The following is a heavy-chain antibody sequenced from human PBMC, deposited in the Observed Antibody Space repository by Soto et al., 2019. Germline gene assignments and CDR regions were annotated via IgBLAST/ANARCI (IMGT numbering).Heavy chain of an antibody. CDR2: ISYDGSNK. V-gene: IGHV3-30-3*01. D-gene: IGHD6-13*01. J-gene: IGHJ6*02. CDR1: GFTFSSYA. CDR3: AVVSSSWYSYNYYGMDV. Sequence: QVQLVESGGGVVQPGRSLRLSCAASGFTFSSYAMHWVRQAPGKGLEWVAVISYDGSNKYYADSVKGRFTISRDNSNNTLYLQMNSLRAEDTAVYYCAVVSSSWYSYNYYGMDVWGQGTTVTVSS.